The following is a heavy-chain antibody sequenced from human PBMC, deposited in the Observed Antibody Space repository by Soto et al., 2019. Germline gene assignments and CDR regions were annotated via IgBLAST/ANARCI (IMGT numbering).Heavy chain of an antibody. V-gene: IGHV3-74*01. D-gene: IGHD3-10*01. CDR3: KRDRVSRMAEP. Sequence: PGGSLRLSCVASCLAFSNSEMDWVRQCPGKGLVWVSHSKGDGITTNYADSVRGRFTISRDNAKNTLYMQMNSMSVQDTYVYYSKRDRVSRMAEPRGQGTLVTVSS. CDR1: CLAFSNSE. J-gene: IGHJ5*02. CDR2: SKGDGITT.